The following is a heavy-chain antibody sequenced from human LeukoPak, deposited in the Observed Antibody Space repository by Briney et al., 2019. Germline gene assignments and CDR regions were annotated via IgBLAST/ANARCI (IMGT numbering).Heavy chain of an antibody. J-gene: IGHJ4*02. V-gene: IGHV3-48*03. CDR1: GFTFSSYE. CDR2: ISSSGSTI. D-gene: IGHD6-13*01. CDR3: ARVAGYSSSWYRFDY. Sequence: GGSLRLSRAASGFTFSSYEMNWVRQAPGKGLEWVSYISSSGSTIYYADSVKGRFTISRDNAKNSLYLQMNSLRAEDTAVYYCARVAGYSSSWYRFDYWGPGTLVTVSS.